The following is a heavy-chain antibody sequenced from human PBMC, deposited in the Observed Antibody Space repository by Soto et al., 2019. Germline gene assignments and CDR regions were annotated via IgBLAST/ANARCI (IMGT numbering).Heavy chain of an antibody. V-gene: IGHV3-21*06. CDR2: ISASSSDT. Sequence: GGSLRLSCAASGFTFNTYSMNWVRQPPGKGLEWVSSISASSSDTYYADSVKGRFTISRDNAKNSLFLQMNSLRAEDTAIYYCVRGLQFCSGTTCHNWFGHWGQGTLVTVSS. J-gene: IGHJ5*02. D-gene: IGHD2-2*01. CDR3: VRGLQFCSGTTCHNWFGH. CDR1: GFTFNTYS.